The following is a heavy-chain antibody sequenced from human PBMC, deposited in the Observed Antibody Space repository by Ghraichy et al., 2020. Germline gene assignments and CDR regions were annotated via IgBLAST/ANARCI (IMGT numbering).Heavy chain of an antibody. D-gene: IGHD2-2*01. V-gene: IGHV4-34*01. CDR1: GGSFSGYY. CDR3: ARDGPRVPAHIYYYYYYGMDV. Sequence: SETLSLTCAVYGGSFSGYYWSWIRQPPGKGLEWIGEINHSGSTNYNPSLKSRVTISVDTSKNQFSLKLSSVTAADTAVYYCARDGPRVPAHIYYYYYYGMDVWGQGTTVTVSS. CDR2: INHSGST. J-gene: IGHJ6*02.